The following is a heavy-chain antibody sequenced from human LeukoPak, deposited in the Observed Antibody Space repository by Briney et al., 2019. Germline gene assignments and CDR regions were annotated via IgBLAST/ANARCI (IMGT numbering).Heavy chain of an antibody. V-gene: IGHV1-69*04. D-gene: IGHD3-22*01. Sequence: SVKVSCKASGGTFSSYAISWVRQAPGQGLEWMGRIIPILGIANYAQKFQGRVTITADKSTSTAYMELSSLRSEVTAVYYCARDKGPEIADYWGQGTLVTVSS. CDR3: ARDKGPEIADY. J-gene: IGHJ4*02. CDR1: GGTFSSYA. CDR2: IIPILGIA.